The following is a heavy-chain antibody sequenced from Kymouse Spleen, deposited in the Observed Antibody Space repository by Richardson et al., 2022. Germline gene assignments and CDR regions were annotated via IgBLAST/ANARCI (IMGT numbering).Heavy chain of an antibody. CDR2: INHSGST. Sequence: QVQLQQWGAGLLKPSETLSLTCAVYGGSFSGYYWSWIRQPPGKGLEWIGEINHSGSTNYNPSLKSRVTISVDTSKNQFSLKLSSVTAADTAVYYCARSHPITGTTLFDYWGQGTLVTVSS. J-gene: IGHJ4*02. CDR1: GGSFSGYY. D-gene: IGHD1-7*01. V-gene: IGHV4-34*01. CDR3: ARSHPITGTTLFDY.